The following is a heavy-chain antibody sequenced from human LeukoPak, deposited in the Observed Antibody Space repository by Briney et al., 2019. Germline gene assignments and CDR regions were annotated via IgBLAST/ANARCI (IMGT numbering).Heavy chain of an antibody. CDR3: AEVDLWRGYYTGIEY. CDR2: IRYDGSNT. D-gene: IGHD3-3*01. CDR1: GFTFSNYS. J-gene: IGHJ4*02. Sequence: GGSLRLSCAASGFTFSNYSMHWVRQAPGKGLEWVTFIRYDGSNTYYADSVKGRFTISRDNSKNTLYLQMNGLRTEETAVYYCAEVDLWRGYYTGIEYWGQGTLVTVSS. V-gene: IGHV3-30*02.